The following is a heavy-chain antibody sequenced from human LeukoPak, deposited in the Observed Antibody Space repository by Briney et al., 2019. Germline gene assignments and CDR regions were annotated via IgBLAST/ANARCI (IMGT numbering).Heavy chain of an antibody. CDR1: GGTFSSYA. CDR3: ASLPRLHSADY. V-gene: IGHV1-69*13. CDR2: IIPIFGTA. D-gene: IGHD1-1*01. J-gene: IGHJ4*02. Sequence: GASVKVSCKASGGTFSSYAISWVRQAPGQGLEWMGGIIPIFGTANYAQKFQGRVTITADESTSTAYMELSSLRSEDTAVYYCASLPRLHSADYWGQGTLVTVSS.